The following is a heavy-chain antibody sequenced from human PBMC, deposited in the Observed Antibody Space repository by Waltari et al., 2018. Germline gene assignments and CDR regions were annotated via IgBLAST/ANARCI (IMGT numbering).Heavy chain of an antibody. Sequence: DVQLVESGGGLVQPGGSLRLSCVASGFTFSTYAMYWVRQAPGKGLECVSGSSSVDGGTYYADSVKGRLTVSRDNHTNTLCLQMNSLRAEDTAIYYCARDRFDRVVKGIIDYWGQGALVTVSS. J-gene: IGHJ4*02. CDR2: SSSVDGGT. D-gene: IGHD3-3*01. CDR3: ARDRFDRVVKGIIDY. V-gene: IGHV3-23*04. CDR1: GFTFSTYA.